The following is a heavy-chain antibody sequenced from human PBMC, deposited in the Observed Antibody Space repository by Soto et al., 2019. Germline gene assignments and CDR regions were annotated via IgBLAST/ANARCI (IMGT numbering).Heavy chain of an antibody. J-gene: IGHJ5*02. CDR2: AYYSGSS. V-gene: IGHV4-31*03. Sequence: PSATLSLTCTVSGDSISGGASFWSWIRQPPGNCLEWIANAYYSGSSYYNPSLKSRLTISVDTTKNQFSLQLKSMTAADTAVYYCAKLSCTSSTCYFPGWFDPWGQGTLVTVS. D-gene: IGHD2-2*01. CDR3: AKLSCTSSTCYFPGWFDP. CDR1: GDSISGGASF.